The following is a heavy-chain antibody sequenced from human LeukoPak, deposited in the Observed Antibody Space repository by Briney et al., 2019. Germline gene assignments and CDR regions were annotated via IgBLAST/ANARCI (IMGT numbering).Heavy chain of an antibody. CDR1: GYSISSGYY. D-gene: IGHD1-26*01. J-gene: IGHJ4*02. V-gene: IGHV4-38-2*01. Sequence: SETLSLTCAVSGYSISSGYYWGWIRQPPGKGLEWIGSIYHSGSTYYNPSLKSRVTISVDTSKNQLSLKLSSVTAADTAVYYCARQLGAIGYWGQGTLVTVSS. CDR2: IYHSGST. CDR3: ARQLGAIGY.